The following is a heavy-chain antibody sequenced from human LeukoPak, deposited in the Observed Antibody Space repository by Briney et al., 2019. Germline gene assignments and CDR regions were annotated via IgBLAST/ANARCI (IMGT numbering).Heavy chain of an antibody. CDR3: ARDRWLVRGWGGYYGMDV. CDR1: GFIFSSYA. V-gene: IGHV3-30-3*01. Sequence: PGGSLRLSCVGSGFIFSSYAMHWVRQAPGKGLEWVTVISHDRSNEYYAGSVKGRFTISRDNSKNTLYLQMNSLRTVDTAVYYCARDRWLVRGWGGYYGMDVWGQGTTVTVSS. J-gene: IGHJ6*02. D-gene: IGHD6-19*01. CDR2: ISHDRSNE.